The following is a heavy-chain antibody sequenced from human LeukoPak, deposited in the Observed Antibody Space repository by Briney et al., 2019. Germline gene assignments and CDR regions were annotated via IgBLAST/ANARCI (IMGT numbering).Heavy chain of an antibody. J-gene: IGHJ4*02. CDR1: GITLSNYC. V-gene: IGHV3-23*01. D-gene: IGHD3-22*01. CDR3: AKRGVVIRVILVGFHKEAYYFDS. Sequence: GGSLRLACAVSGITLSNYCMSWVRQAPGKWLEWVAGISDSGGRTNYGDSVKGRFTISRDNSKNTLYLQMNSLRAEDTAVYFCAKRGVVIRVILVGFHKEAYYFDSWGQGALVTVSS. CDR2: ISDSGGRT.